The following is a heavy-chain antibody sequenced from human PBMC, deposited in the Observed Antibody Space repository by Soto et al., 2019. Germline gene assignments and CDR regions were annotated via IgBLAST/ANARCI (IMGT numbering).Heavy chain of an antibody. D-gene: IGHD1-26*01. CDR1: AGSISSYY. Sequence: QVQLQESGPGLVKPSETLSLTCTVSAGSISSYYWSWIRQPPGKGLEWVGYIYYSGSTNYNPSLKSRVTISVDTSKNQFSLKLSSVTAADTAVYYCASRYGSAFDIWGQGTMVTVSS. J-gene: IGHJ3*02. CDR2: IYYSGST. CDR3: ASRYGSAFDI. V-gene: IGHV4-59*08.